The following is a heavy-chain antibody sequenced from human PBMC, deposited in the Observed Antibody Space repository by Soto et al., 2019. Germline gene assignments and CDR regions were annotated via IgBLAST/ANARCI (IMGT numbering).Heavy chain of an antibody. Sequence: LRLSCSASGFTFSNYAMHWVRQAPGKGLEYVSAIYSNGGSTFYADSVRGRFTISRDNSKNTLYLQMSSLRAEDTAAYYCVKDRYYYDSSAYRSAYWGQGTLVTVSS. CDR1: GFTFSNYA. J-gene: IGHJ4*02. D-gene: IGHD3-22*01. CDR2: IYSNGGST. CDR3: VKDRYYYDSSAYRSAY. V-gene: IGHV3-64D*06.